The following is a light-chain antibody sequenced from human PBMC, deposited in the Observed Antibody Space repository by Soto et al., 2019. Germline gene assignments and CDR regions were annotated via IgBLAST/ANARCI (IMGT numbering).Light chain of an antibody. V-gene: IGLV1-44*01. CDR3: AAWDDSLNGQDDV. CDR1: SSNIGSNT. CDR2: SNN. J-gene: IGLJ1*01. Sequence: QSVLTQPPSASGTPGQRVTISCSGSSSNIGSNTVNWYQQLPGTAPKLLIYSNNQRPSGVPDRFSGSKSGTSASLAISGLQSEDEADYYCAAWDDSLNGQDDVFGTGTKLTVL.